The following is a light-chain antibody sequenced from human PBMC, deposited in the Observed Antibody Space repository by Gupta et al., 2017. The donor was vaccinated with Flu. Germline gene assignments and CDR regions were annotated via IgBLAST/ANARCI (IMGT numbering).Light chain of an antibody. J-gene: IGLJ3*02. CDR2: EDN. V-gene: IGLV3-10*01. CDR1: EMTKRY. Sequence: QTGRINDVGDEMTKRYVYWYQQQAGQAPMLVIYEDNKRPSGLPERVSGTTSETTATLTITGAQADDEGDYYCYSTDRSGDHWVFGGGTNLTVV. CDR3: YSTDRSGDHWV.